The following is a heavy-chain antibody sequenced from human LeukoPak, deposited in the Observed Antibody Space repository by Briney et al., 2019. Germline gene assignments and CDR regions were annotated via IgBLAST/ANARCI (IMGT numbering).Heavy chain of an antibody. CDR3: ARGQYHLLYWYFDL. J-gene: IGHJ2*01. D-gene: IGHD2-2*01. CDR2: IYSSGST. Sequence: SETLSLTCTVSGGSISSYYWSWIRQPAGKGLEGIGRIYSSGSTNYNPSLKSPVTMSVDTSKNQFSLKLRSVTAADTAVYYCARGQYHLLYWYFDLWGRGTLVTVSS. CDR1: GGSISSYY. V-gene: IGHV4-4*07.